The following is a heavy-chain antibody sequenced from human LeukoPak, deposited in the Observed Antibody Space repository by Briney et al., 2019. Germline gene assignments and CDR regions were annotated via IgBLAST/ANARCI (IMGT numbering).Heavy chain of an antibody. J-gene: IGHJ4*02. D-gene: IGHD5-24*01. Sequence: GGSLRLSCAASGFTFSSYAMHWVRQAPGKGLEWVALIWYDASNEYYADSVKGRFTISRDNSKNTLSLQMNGLSAEDTAVYFCAKDAVQMATTPYYLDSWGQGTLVTVSS. CDR2: IWYDASNE. V-gene: IGHV3-33*06. CDR3: AKDAVQMATTPYYLDS. CDR1: GFTFSSYA.